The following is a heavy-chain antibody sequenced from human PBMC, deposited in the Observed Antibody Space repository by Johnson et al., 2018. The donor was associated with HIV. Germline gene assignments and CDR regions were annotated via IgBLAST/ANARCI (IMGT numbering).Heavy chain of an antibody. D-gene: IGHD4-23*01. CDR2: IGSAGDT. V-gene: IGHV3-13*01. CDR3: ARGPSVVTLHAFDL. Sequence: EVQLVESGGGVVQPERSVRLSCSASGFTFSDYDMHWVRQATGEGLEWVSAIGSAGDTYYPGSVKGRFTISRENAKNSLYLQMNSLRAGDTAVYYCARGPSVVTLHAFDLWGQGTLVTVSS. J-gene: IGHJ3*01. CDR1: GFTFSDYD.